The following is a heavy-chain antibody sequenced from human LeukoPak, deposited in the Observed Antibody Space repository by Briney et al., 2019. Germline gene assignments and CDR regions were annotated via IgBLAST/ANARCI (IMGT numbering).Heavy chain of an antibody. J-gene: IGHJ4*02. CDR1: GFTFSSYP. CDR2: ISYDGGNT. D-gene: IGHD3-9*01. CDR3: AKDLRDGLRYFDWLPLSDY. Sequence: GGSLRLSCAASGFTFSSYPMHWLRQAPGKGLEWVAVISYDGGNTYYADSVKGRFTISRDNSKNTLYLQMNSLRAEDTAVYYGAKDLRDGLRYFDWLPLSDYWGQGTLVTVSS. V-gene: IGHV3-30-3*01.